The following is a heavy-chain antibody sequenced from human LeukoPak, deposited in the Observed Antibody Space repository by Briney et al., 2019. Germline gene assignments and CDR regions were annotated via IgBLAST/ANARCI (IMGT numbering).Heavy chain of an antibody. J-gene: IGHJ4*02. CDR2: ISGSGGGT. V-gene: IGHV3-23*01. CDR1: GFTFSSYA. D-gene: IGHD6-19*01. CDR3: AKGYSSGWYYFGY. Sequence: GGSLRLSCAASGFTFSSYAMSWVRQAPEKGLEWVSGISGSGGGTYYADSVKGRFTISRDNSKNTLYLQMNSLRAEDTAVYYCAKGYSSGWYYFGYWGQGTLVTVSS.